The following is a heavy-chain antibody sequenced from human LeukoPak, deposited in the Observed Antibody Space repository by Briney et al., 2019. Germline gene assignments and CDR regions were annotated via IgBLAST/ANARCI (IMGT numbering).Heavy chain of an antibody. CDR3: AKGVALAVAAHFDY. D-gene: IGHD6-19*01. CDR2: ISWNSGSI. V-gene: IGHV3-9*01. Sequence: GGSLRLSCAASGFTFDDYAMHWVRQAPGKGLEWVSGISWNSGSIGYADSVKGRFTISRENAKNSLYLQMNSLRAEDTALYYCAKGVALAVAAHFDYWGQGTLVTVSS. J-gene: IGHJ4*02. CDR1: GFTFDDYA.